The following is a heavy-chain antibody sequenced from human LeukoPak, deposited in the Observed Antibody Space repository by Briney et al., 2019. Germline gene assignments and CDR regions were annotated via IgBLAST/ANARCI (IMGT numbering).Heavy chain of an antibody. J-gene: IGHJ4*02. CDR2: IYHSGST. CDR3: ARDGRYYYDSSGSPRFDY. D-gene: IGHD3-22*01. Sequence: SQTLSLTCTVAGGSISSGGYYWSCIRQPPGKGLEWIGYIYHSGSTYYNPSLKSRVTISVDRSKHQFSLKLSSVTAADTAVYYCARDGRYYYDSSGSPRFDYWGQGTLVTVSS. V-gene: IGHV4-30-2*01. CDR1: GGSISSGGYY.